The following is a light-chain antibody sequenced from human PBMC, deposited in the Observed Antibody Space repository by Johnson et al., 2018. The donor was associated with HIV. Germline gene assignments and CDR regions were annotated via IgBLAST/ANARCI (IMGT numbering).Light chain of an antibody. CDR1: SSNIGNNY. CDR2: DNN. J-gene: IGLJ1*01. V-gene: IGLV1-51*01. Sequence: VLTQPPSVSAAPGQKVTISCSGSSSNIGNNYVSWYQQLPGTAPKLLIYDNNKRPSGIPDRFSGSKSGTSATLGITGLQTGAEADYYCGTWDSSLSAGVFGTGTKITVL. CDR3: GTWDSSLSAGV.